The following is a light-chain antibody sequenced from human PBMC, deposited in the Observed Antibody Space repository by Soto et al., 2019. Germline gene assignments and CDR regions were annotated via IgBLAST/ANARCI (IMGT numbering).Light chain of an antibody. V-gene: IGKV3-15*01. J-gene: IGKJ1*01. CDR2: GAS. CDR3: QQYNNWPRT. Sequence: EIVMTQSPATLSVSPGETATLSCRASQSISSDLAWLQQKPGQSPRLLIFGASTRATGIPARFRGGGFGTEFTLTISSLQSEDFAVYYCQQYNNWPRTFGLGTRVEVK. CDR1: QSISSD.